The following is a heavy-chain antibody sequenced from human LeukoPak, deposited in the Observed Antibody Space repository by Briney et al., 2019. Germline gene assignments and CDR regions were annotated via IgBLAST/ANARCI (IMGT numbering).Heavy chain of an antibody. V-gene: IGHV3-7*01. Sequence: ETLSLTCAVYGGSFSGCYWSWVRQAPGKGLEWVANIKQDGSEKYYVDSVKGRFTISRDNAKNSLYLQMNSLRAEDTAVYYCARDLTDCSSTSCFYYMDVWGKGTTVTVSS. J-gene: IGHJ6*03. D-gene: IGHD2-2*01. CDR2: IKQDGSEK. CDR1: GGSFSGCY. CDR3: ARDLTDCSSTSCFYYMDV.